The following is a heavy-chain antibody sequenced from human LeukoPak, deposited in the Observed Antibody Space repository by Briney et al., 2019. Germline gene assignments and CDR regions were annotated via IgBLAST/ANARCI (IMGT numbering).Heavy chain of an antibody. Sequence: PSETLSLTCAVYGGSFSGYYWSWIRQPPGKGLEWIGEINHSGSTNYNPSLKSRVTISVDTSKNQFSLKLSSVTAADTAVYYCARGVHRGYSYGYFTNGFDYWGQGTLVTVSS. V-gene: IGHV4-34*01. CDR1: GGSFSGYY. CDR3: ARGVHRGYSYGYFTNGFDY. D-gene: IGHD5-18*01. CDR2: INHSGST. J-gene: IGHJ4*02.